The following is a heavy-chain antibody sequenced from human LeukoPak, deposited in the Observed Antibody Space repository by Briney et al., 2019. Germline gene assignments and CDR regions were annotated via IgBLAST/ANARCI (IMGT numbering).Heavy chain of an antibody. V-gene: IGHV3-30*03. J-gene: IGHJ6*03. D-gene: IGHD2-21*02. Sequence: PGGSLRLSCAASGFTFSSYGMHWVRQAPGKGLEWVAVISYDGSNKYYADSVKGRFTISRDNSKNTLYLQMGSLRAEDMAVYYCARDGGDIVVVTASYYYMDVWGEGTTVTVSS. CDR3: ARDGGDIVVVTASYYYMDV. CDR2: ISYDGSNK. CDR1: GFTFSSYG.